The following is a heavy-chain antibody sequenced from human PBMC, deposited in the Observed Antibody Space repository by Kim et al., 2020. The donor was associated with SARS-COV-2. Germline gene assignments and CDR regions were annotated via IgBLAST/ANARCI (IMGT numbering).Heavy chain of an antibody. D-gene: IGHD4-17*01. V-gene: IGHV1-18*01. CDR3: ARDRGYGDDTFDY. Sequence: NYAQKLKGRVTLTTDTSTSTAFLELRSLRSDDTAVYFCARDRGYGDDTFDYWGQGTLVTVSS. J-gene: IGHJ4*02.